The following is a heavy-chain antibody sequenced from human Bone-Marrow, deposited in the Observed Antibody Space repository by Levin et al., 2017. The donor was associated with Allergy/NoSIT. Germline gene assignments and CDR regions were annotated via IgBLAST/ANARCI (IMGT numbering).Heavy chain of an antibody. Sequence: GGSLRLSCTASGFTFSTYAMSWVRQAPGKGLEWVSSISGGGGRTDYADSVKGRFTISRDNSKNTLYLQMNSLRVEDTAVYYCAKGMELSDIIAVGPPFAYWGQGTLVTVSS. CDR3: AKGMELSDIIAVGPPFAY. D-gene: IGHD3-16*02. CDR1: GFTFSTYA. CDR2: ISGGGGRT. J-gene: IGHJ4*02. V-gene: IGHV3-23*01.